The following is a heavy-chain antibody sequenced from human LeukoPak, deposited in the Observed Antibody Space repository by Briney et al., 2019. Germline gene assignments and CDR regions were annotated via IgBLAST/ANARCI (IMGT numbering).Heavy chain of an antibody. Sequence: SETLSLTCTVSGYSISTGYYWAWIRQPPGKGLEWIGFIYYTGSTNYNPSLKSQVTISVDTSKNQFSLKLSSVTAADTAVYYCAGNVAAAGPDYFDYWGQGTLVTVSS. CDR3: AGNVAAAGPDYFDY. CDR2: IYYTGST. J-gene: IGHJ4*02. D-gene: IGHD6-13*01. CDR1: GYSISTGYY. V-gene: IGHV4-38-2*02.